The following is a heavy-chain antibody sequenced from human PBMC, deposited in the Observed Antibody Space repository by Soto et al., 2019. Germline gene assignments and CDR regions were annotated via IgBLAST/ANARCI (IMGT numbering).Heavy chain of an antibody. J-gene: IGHJ4*01. CDR2: VTGDGVTT. D-gene: IGHD3-16*02. V-gene: IGHV3-23*01. CDR1: GLTFSNYA. Sequence: GGSLRLSCAASGLTFSNYAMSWVRQAPGKGLEWVSTVTGDGVTTSYADSVKGRFTISRDNSKNTLYLQMSGLRADDTAVYYCAKRLSYYYDSWGHGTLVTVSS. CDR3: AKRLSYYYDS.